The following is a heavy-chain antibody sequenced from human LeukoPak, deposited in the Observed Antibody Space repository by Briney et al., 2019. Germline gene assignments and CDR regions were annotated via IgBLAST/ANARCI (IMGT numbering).Heavy chain of an antibody. V-gene: IGHV3-30*04. CDR1: GFTFRNYA. CDR2: TTYDASDK. D-gene: IGHD3-10*01. Sequence: PGGSLRLSCAASGFTFRNYAMHWVRQAPGKGLEWVAVTTYDASDKDYADSVKGRFTISRDNSKNTLYLQMNSLSPEDTALYFCARDGAGTYLPDYWGQGILVTVSS. CDR3: ARDGAGTYLPDY. J-gene: IGHJ4*02.